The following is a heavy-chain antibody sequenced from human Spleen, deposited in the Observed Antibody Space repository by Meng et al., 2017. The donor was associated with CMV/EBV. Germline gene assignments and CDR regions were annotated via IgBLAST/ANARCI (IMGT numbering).Heavy chain of an antibody. D-gene: IGHD5-18*01. J-gene: IGHJ4*02. CDR3: GRDKHSYSYFDY. Sequence: GSLRLSCSVSGYSITSGYSWGWIRQPPGKGLEWIASIYHSGITYYNPSLKSRVTMSVDTSKNQFSLALNSVTAADTAVYYCGRDKHSYSYFDYWGQGTLVTVSS. V-gene: IGHV4-38-2*02. CDR1: GYSITSGYS. CDR2: IYHSGIT.